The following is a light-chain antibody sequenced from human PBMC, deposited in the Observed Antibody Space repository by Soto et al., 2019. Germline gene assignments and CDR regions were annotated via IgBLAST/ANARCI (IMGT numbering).Light chain of an antibody. CDR3: QHYNSYSES. V-gene: IGKV1-13*02. Sequence: AIQLTQSPSSLSASVGDRVSITCRASQDIKTYLAWYQQKQGKAPKLLISGTFTFQSGVPSRFNGSGSGTDFTLTISRLQPEDFATYYCQHYNSYSESFGQGTKVELK. CDR2: GTF. J-gene: IGKJ1*01. CDR1: QDIKTY.